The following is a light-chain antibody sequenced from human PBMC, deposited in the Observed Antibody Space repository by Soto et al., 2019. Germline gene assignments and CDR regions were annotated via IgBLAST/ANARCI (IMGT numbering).Light chain of an antibody. V-gene: IGKV3-11*01. CDR1: QSVNSN. J-gene: IGKJ1*01. Sequence: EIVLTQSPATLSLSPGERATLSCRASQSVNSNFLAWYQQKPGQAPRLLIYGASNRAAGIPARFSGSGSGTDFTLTINSLEPEDFAVYYCQQRSNWPPITFGQGTKVDIK. CDR3: QQRSNWPPIT. CDR2: GAS.